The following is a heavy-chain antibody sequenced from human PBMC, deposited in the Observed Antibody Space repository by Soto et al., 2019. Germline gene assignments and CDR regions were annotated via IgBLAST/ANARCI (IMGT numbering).Heavy chain of an antibody. CDR1: GFTFSSYW. J-gene: IGHJ3*02. V-gene: IGHV3-74*01. D-gene: IGHD2-2*01. CDR3: TMGFCTSSTCHWDDAFET. CDR2: INGDGTQR. Sequence: GGSLRLSCSASGFTFSSYWMHWVRQVPGKGMMWVSHINGDGTQRSYAAVVEGRFTISRDDSKNTAYLQMNSLKTEDTALYYCTMGFCTSSTCHWDDAFETWGQGTKVTVSS.